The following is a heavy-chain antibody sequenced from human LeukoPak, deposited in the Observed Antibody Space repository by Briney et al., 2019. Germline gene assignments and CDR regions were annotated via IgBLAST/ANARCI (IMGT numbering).Heavy chain of an antibody. J-gene: IGHJ4*02. CDR1: GAAFSSHN. CDR2: IHYSGST. Sequence: RSSESLSLSCSASGAAFSSHNWSWIRQPPGKGLEWVGYIHYSGSTNCNPYLKNRVTISLDPSKCQCSLKLTSVTASDTAVYYCSRAGTGFNIPGAYWGQGTLVTVSS. D-gene: IGHD1-14*01. V-gene: IGHV4-59*11. CDR3: SRAGTGFNIPGAY.